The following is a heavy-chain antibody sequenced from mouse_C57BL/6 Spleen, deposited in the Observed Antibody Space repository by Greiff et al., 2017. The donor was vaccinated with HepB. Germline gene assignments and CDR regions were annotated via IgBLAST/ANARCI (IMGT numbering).Heavy chain of an antibody. CDR2: IDPSDSET. CDR1: GYTFTSYW. CDR3: ARLRRGPYAMDY. D-gene: IGHD2-12*01. J-gene: IGHJ4*01. V-gene: IGHV1-52*01. Sequence: QVQLQQPGAELVRPGSSVKLSCKASGYTFTSYWMHWVKQRPIQGLEWIGNIDPSDSETHYNQKFKDKGTLTVDKSSSTAYMQLSSLTSEDSAVYYCARLRRGPYAMDYWGQGTSVTVSS.